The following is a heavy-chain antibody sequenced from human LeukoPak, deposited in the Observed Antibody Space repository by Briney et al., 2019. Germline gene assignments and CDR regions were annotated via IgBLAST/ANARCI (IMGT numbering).Heavy chain of an antibody. CDR3: VHYGSPGSNWFDP. J-gene: IGHJ5*02. CDR1: GYSFTSYW. Sequence: GESLKISCICSGYSFTSYWISRVRPMPGKGLEWMGRIDPSDSYPNHSPPFQGHVTISADKSINTAYLECSSLKASDTAMYYCVHYGSPGSNWFDPWGQGTLVTVSS. CDR2: IDPSDSYP. D-gene: IGHD3-16*01. V-gene: IGHV5-10-1*01.